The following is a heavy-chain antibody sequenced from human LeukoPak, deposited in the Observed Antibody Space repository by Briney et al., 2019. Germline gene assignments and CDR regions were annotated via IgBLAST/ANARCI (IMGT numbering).Heavy chain of an antibody. CDR3: ARHPVEVPAPDY. Sequence: PSETLSLTCAVSGYSISSGYYWGWIRQPPGKGLEWIGSIYHSGSTYYNPSLKSRVTISVDTSKNQFSLKLSSVTAADTAVYYCARHPVEVPAPDYWGQGTLVTVSS. CDR1: GYSISSGYY. CDR2: IYHSGST. J-gene: IGHJ4*02. V-gene: IGHV4-38-2*01. D-gene: IGHD2-2*01.